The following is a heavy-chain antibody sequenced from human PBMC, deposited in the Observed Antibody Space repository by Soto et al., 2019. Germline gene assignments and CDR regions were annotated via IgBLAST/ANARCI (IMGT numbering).Heavy chain of an antibody. V-gene: IGHV1-8*01. CDR3: ARGRRDYYDSGDWVPSGY. CDR1: GYSLTRYG. D-gene: IGHD3-22*01. CDR2: MSPDSGDT. J-gene: IGHJ4*01. Sequence: GASVKVSCKDAGYSLTRYGICWVRQATGQGLEWMGWMSPDSGDTGFAQRFQGRATLTRNTSIRTAYMELSSLRSEDTAVYYCARGRRDYYDSGDWVPSGYWG.